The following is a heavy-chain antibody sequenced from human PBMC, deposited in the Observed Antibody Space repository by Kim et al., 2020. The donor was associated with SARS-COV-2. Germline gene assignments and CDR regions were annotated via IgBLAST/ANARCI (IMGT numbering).Heavy chain of an antibody. V-gene: IGHV3-30-3*01. CDR2: ISYDGSNK. D-gene: IGHD5-18*01. CDR3: ARDPSLWLQLWLFFDY. CDR1: GFTFSSYA. Sequence: GGSLRLSCAASGFTFSSYAMHWVRQAPGKGLEWVAVISYDGSNKYYADSVKGRFTISRDNSKNTLYLQMNSLRAEDTAVYYCARDPSLWLQLWLFFDYWG. J-gene: IGHJ4*01.